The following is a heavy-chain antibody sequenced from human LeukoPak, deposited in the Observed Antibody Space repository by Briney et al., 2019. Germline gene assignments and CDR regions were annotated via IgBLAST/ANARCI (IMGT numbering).Heavy chain of an antibody. CDR1: GGSISSSSYY. V-gene: IGHV4-39*07. J-gene: IGHJ3*02. D-gene: IGHD4-17*01. CDR2: IYYSGST. Sequence: KPSETLSLTCTVSGGSISSSSYYWGWIRQPPGKGLEWIGSIYYSGSTYYNPSLKSRVTISVDTSKNQFSLKLSSVTAADTAVYYCASLQRATTVTTGGAFDIWGQGTMVTVSS. CDR3: ASLQRATTVTTGGAFDI.